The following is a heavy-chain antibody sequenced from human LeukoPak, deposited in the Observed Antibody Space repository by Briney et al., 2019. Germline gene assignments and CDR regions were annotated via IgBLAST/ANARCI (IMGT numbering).Heavy chain of an antibody. J-gene: IGHJ4*02. D-gene: IGHD3-10*01. CDR3: AGSSIVWFGELEAPYFDY. Sequence: SETLSLTGTVSGGSISSYYWSWIRQPAGKGLEWIGRIYTSGSTNYNPSLKSRVTMSVDTSKNQFSLKLSSVTAADTAVYYCAGSSIVWFGELEAPYFDYWGQGTLVTVSS. V-gene: IGHV4-4*07. CDR1: GGSISSYY. CDR2: IYTSGST.